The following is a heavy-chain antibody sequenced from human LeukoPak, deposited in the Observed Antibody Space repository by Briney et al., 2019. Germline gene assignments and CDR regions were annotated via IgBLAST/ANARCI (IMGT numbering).Heavy chain of an antibody. CDR2: ISSSGSTI. Sequence: GGSLRLSCAASGFTFSDYYMSWIRQAPGKGLEWVSYISSSGSTIYYADSVKGRFTISRDNAKNSLYLQMNSLRAEDTAVYYCASQYSSSWYYFDYWGQGTLVTVSS. CDR1: GFTFSDYY. D-gene: IGHD6-13*01. V-gene: IGHV3-11*01. CDR3: ASQYSSSWYYFDY. J-gene: IGHJ4*02.